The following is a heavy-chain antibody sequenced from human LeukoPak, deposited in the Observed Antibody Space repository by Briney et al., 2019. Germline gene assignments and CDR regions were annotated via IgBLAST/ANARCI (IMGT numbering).Heavy chain of an antibody. Sequence: GGSLRLSCAASGFTFSSYAMSWVRQAPGKGLEWVSAISGSGGSTCYADSVKGRFTISRDNSKNMLFLQMNSLRGEDTAVYYCARLVAHSSPSDYWGQGTLVTVSS. CDR1: GFTFSSYA. CDR3: ARLVAHSSPSDY. CDR2: ISGSGGST. V-gene: IGHV3-23*01. D-gene: IGHD6-19*01. J-gene: IGHJ4*02.